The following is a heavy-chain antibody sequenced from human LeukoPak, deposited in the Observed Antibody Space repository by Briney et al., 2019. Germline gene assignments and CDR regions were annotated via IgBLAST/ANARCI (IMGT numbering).Heavy chain of an antibody. CDR1: GGTFSSYA. CDR3: ARRPRVHYYDSSGYYYFDY. J-gene: IGHJ4*02. D-gene: IGHD3-22*01. Sequence: SVKVSCKASGGTFSSYAISWVRQAPGQGLEWMGGIIPIFGTANYAQKFQGRVTITTDESTSTAYMELSSLRSEDTAVYYCARRPRVHYYDSSGYYYFDYWGQGTLVTVSS. V-gene: IGHV1-69*05. CDR2: IIPIFGTA.